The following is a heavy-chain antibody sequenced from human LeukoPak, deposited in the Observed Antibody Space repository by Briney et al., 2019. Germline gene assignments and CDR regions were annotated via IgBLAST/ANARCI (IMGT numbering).Heavy chain of an antibody. D-gene: IGHD1-1*01. Sequence: GGSLRLSCAASGFTFSSYEMNWVRQAPGKGLEWVSYISSSGSTIYYADSVKGRFTISRDNAENSLYLQMNSLRAEDTAVYYCARVSWKRGYYFDYWGQGTLVTVSS. J-gene: IGHJ4*02. CDR1: GFTFSSYE. CDR3: ARVSWKRGYYFDY. CDR2: ISSSGSTI. V-gene: IGHV3-48*03.